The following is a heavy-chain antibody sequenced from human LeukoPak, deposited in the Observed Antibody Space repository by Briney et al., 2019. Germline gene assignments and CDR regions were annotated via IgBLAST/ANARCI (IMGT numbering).Heavy chain of an antibody. J-gene: IGHJ4*02. CDR2: ISSDGSNK. CDR1: GFTFTSYG. Sequence: GGSLRLSCAASGFTFTSYGIHWVRQAPGKGLEWVAVISSDGSNKYYADSVKGRFTISRDNSKNTLFLQMNSLRAEDTAVYYCAKDISSGYYWASDCWGQGTLVTVSS. CDR3: AKDISSGYYWASDC. D-gene: IGHD3-22*01. V-gene: IGHV3-30*18.